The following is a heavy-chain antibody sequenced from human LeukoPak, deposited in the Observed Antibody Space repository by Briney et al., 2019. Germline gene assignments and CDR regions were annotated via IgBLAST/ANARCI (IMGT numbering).Heavy chain of an antibody. Sequence: ASVKVSCKASGYTSTGYYMHWVRQAPGQGLEWMGWINPNSGGTNYAQKFQGRVTMTRDTSISTAYMELSRLRSDDTAVYYCARVIVGAPWGPFDYWGQGTLVTVSS. V-gene: IGHV1-2*02. J-gene: IGHJ4*02. D-gene: IGHD1-26*01. CDR2: INPNSGGT. CDR3: ARVIVGAPWGPFDY. CDR1: GYTSTGYY.